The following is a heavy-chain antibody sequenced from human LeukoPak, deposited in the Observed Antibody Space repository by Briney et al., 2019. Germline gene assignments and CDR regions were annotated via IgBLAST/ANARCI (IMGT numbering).Heavy chain of an antibody. CDR3: VRDLILVWTPGDDFDH. D-gene: IGHD3-16*01. Sequence: GGSLRLSCVAPGFTLSRYWMHWVRQVPGKGLEWVSRINEDASTITYADSVRGRFTISRDNAKNTLYLQMNSLRAEDTAVYFCVRDLILVWTPGDDFDHWGQGTLVTVSS. CDR2: INEDASTI. CDR1: GFTLSRYW. J-gene: IGHJ4*02. V-gene: IGHV3-74*03.